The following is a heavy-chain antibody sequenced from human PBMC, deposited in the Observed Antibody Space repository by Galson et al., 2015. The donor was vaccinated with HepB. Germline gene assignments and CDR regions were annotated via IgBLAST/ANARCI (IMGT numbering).Heavy chain of an antibody. D-gene: IGHD3-10*01. V-gene: IGHV1-69*04. Sequence: SVKVSCKASGGTLSSYATSWVRQAPGQGLEWMGRIIPILGIANYAQKFQGRVTITADKSTSTAYMELSSLRSEDTAVYYCAREMRGSGKWNWFDPWGQGTLVTVSS. CDR3: AREMRGSGKWNWFDP. CDR1: GGTLSSYA. J-gene: IGHJ5*02. CDR2: IIPILGIA.